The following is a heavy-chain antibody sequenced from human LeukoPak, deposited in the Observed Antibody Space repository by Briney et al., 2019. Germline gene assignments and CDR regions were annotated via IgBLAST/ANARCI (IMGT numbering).Heavy chain of an antibody. CDR2: MYHSGST. Sequence: SETLSLTCSVSGYSISSAYYWGWIRQPPGKGLEWIGTMYHSGSTNYNPSLKSRVTISVDTSKNQFSLKLSSMTAADTAVYFCARGFRGDNFDYWGQGTLVTVSS. CDR3: ARGFRGDNFDY. CDR1: GYSISSAYY. D-gene: IGHD7-27*01. V-gene: IGHV4-38-2*02. J-gene: IGHJ4*02.